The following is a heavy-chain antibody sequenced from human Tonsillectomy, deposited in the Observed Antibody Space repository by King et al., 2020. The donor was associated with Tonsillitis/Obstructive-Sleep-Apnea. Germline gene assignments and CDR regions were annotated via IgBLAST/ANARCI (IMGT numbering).Heavy chain of an antibody. CDR2: INVDGSTT. CDR1: EFTFSSYS. Sequence: VQLVESGGGLVQPGGSRRLSCAVSEFTFSSYSRHWVGRAPGKGLVWFSHINVDGSTTNYADSVKGRFTISRDNAKNTLYLQMNSLRAEDTAVYYCARDHSGTGAAFDIWGQGTMLTVSS. J-gene: IGHJ3*02. D-gene: IGHD1-1*01. V-gene: IGHV3-74*01. CDR3: ARDHSGTGAAFDI.